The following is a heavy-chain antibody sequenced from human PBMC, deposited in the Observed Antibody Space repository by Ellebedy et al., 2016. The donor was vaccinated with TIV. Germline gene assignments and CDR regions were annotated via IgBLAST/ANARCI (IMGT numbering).Heavy chain of an antibody. CDR2: INPSGGST. D-gene: IGHD2-15*01. Sequence: ASVKVSXXASGYTFTSYYMHWVRQAPGQGLEWMGIINPSGGSTSYAQKFQGRVTMTRDTSTSTVYMELSSLRSEDTAVYYCARSLGYCSGGSCYSLNWFVPWGQGTLVTVSS. CDR1: GYTFTSYY. CDR3: ARSLGYCSGGSCYSLNWFVP. J-gene: IGHJ5*02. V-gene: IGHV1-46*01.